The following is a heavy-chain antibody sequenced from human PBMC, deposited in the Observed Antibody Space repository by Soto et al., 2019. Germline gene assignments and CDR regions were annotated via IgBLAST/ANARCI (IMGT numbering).Heavy chain of an antibody. J-gene: IGHJ4*02. CDR3: ARDPNYYDSSGPHQ. CDR1: GGSISSGDYY. V-gene: IGHV4-30-4*01. Sequence: SETLSLTCTVSGGSISSGDYYWSWIRQPPGKGLEWIGYIYYSGSTYYNPSLKSRVTISVDTSKNQFSLKLSSVTAADTAVYYCARDPNYYDSSGPHQWGQGTLVTVSS. D-gene: IGHD3-22*01. CDR2: IYYSGST.